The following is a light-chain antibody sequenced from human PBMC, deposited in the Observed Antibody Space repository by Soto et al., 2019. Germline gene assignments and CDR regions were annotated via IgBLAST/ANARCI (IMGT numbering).Light chain of an antibody. CDR3: QQYGGSPPYT. CDR2: VSS. V-gene: IGKV3-20*01. CDR1: QSVRSNY. Sequence: EIVLTQSPGTLSLSPGERATLSCGASQSVRSNYLAWYQHKPGQAPRLLIYVSSRRATGIPDRFSATGSGTDFTLTISRLEPEDSAVYLCQQYGGSPPYTFGQGTKVEIK. J-gene: IGKJ2*01.